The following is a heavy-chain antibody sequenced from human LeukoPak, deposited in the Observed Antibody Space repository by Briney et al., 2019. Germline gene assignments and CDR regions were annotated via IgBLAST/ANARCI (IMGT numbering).Heavy chain of an antibody. Sequence: RASVKVSCKASGYTFTGYYMHWVRQAPGQGLEWMGWINPNSGGTNYAQKFQGRVTMTRDTSISTAYMELSRLRSEDTAVYYCATAAREYYYGSGSYYKSYYYYYMDVWGKGTTVTVSS. J-gene: IGHJ6*03. CDR2: INPNSGGT. V-gene: IGHV1-2*02. CDR1: GYTFTGYY. D-gene: IGHD3-10*01. CDR3: ATAAREYYYGSGSYYKSYYYYYMDV.